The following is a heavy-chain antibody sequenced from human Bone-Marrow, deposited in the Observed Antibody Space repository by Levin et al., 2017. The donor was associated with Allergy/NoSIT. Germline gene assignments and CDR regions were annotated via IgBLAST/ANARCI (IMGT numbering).Heavy chain of an antibody. Sequence: GSLRLSCTVSGGSISSYSYHWGWIRQSPGKGLEWIGNIYYSGSTSYTPSLKSRVTISVDTSKNQFSLKLNSVTAADTAVYYCARGSMDLYFDYWGQGTLVTVSS. D-gene: IGHD3-10*01. CDR3: ARGSMDLYFDY. CDR1: GGSISSYSYH. J-gene: IGHJ4*02. CDR2: IYYSGST. V-gene: IGHV4-39*01.